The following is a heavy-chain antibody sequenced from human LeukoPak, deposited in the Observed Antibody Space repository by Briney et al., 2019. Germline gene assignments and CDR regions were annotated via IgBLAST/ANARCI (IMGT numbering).Heavy chain of an antibody. CDR2: ISSASNTI. V-gene: IGHV3-48*01. Sequence: TGGSLRLSCAASGFTFSSYSMNWVRQAPAKGLEWVSYISSASNTIYYADSVKGRFTISRDNAKNSLYLQMNSLRAEDTAMYYCARDGWFGDYNWFDPWGQGTLVTVSS. D-gene: IGHD3-10*01. CDR1: GFTFSSYS. J-gene: IGHJ5*02. CDR3: ARDGWFGDYNWFDP.